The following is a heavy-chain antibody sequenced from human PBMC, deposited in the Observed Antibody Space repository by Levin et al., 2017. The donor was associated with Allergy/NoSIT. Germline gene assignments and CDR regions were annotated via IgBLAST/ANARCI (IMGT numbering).Heavy chain of an antibody. CDR3: ARGLMTREGSLLHLVDFDL. CDR1: GYTFTSYD. J-gene: IGHJ2*01. CDR2: MNPNSGNT. V-gene: IGHV1-8*01. D-gene: IGHD2-8*02. Sequence: PGESLKISCKASGYTFTSYDINWVRQATGQGLEWMGWMNPNSGNTGYAQKFQGRVTMTRNTSISTAYMELSSLRSEDTAVYYCARGLMTREGSLLHLVDFDLWGRGTLVTVSS.